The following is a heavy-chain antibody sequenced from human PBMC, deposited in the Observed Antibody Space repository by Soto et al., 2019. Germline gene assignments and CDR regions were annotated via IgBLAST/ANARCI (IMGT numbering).Heavy chain of an antibody. D-gene: IGHD5-18*01. V-gene: IGHV3-11*01. CDR1: GFTFSDYY. Sequence: QVQLVESGGGLVKPGGSLRLSCAASGFTFSDYYMSWIRQAPGKGLEWVSYISSSGSTIYYADSVKGRFTISRDNAKNSLYRQMNSLRAEDTAVYDCARGDSGGYSYGCAGYDDDGMDVWGQGTTVTVSS. CDR3: ARGDSGGYSYGCAGYDDDGMDV. CDR2: ISSSGSTI. J-gene: IGHJ6*02.